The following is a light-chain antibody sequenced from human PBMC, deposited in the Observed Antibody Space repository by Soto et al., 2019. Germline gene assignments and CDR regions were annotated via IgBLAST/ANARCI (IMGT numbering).Light chain of an antibody. Sequence: QSVLTQPPSASGTPGQTVTISCSGSRSNIGGNPVKWYQQLPGTAPKLLIYRNNERPSGVPDRFSGFKSGTSASLAISGLQSEDEADYHCSTCDDSLYGPVFGGGTKVTVL. CDR1: RSNIGGNP. V-gene: IGLV1-44*01. J-gene: IGLJ3*02. CDR2: RNN. CDR3: STCDDSLYGPV.